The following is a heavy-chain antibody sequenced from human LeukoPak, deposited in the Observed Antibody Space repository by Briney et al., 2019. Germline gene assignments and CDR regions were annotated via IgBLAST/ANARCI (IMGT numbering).Heavy chain of an antibody. V-gene: IGHV1-2*02. CDR1: GYTFTGYY. CDR2: INPNSGGT. Sequence: GASVKVSCKASGYTFTGYYMHWVRQAPGQGLEWMGWINPNSGGTNYAQKFQGRVTMTRDTSISTAYMELSRLRSDDTAVYYCARGKNWNDRRSCDWFDPWGQGTLVTVSS. CDR3: ARGKNWNDRRSCDWFDP. D-gene: IGHD1-1*01. J-gene: IGHJ5*02.